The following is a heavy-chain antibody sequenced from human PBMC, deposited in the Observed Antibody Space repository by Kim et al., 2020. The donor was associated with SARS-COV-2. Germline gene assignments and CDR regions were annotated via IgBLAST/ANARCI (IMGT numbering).Heavy chain of an antibody. CDR3: TTGERTHAEFDF. D-gene: IGHD2-21*01. V-gene: IGHV1-3*04. CDR1: GYDFSKYA. Sequence: ASVKVSCKASGYDFSKYAVQWVRQAPGQRLEWIGWIRIGTGSTRYSQSLQGRVTITRDKFASTAVMELYSLTSEDTAVYYCTTGERTHAEFDFWGQGTL. J-gene: IGHJ4*02. CDR2: IRIGTGST.